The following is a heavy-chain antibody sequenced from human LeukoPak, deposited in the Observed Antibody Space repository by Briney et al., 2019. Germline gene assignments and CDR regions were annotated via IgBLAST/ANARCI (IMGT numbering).Heavy chain of an antibody. CDR1: GFTFSNYD. CDR2: IGIAGDT. J-gene: IGHJ3*02. V-gene: IGHV3-13*01. Sequence: GGSLRLSCAASGFTFSNYDMHWVRQATGKGLEWVSAIGIAGDTYYPGSVKGRFTISRENVKNSLYLQMNSLRAGDTAVYYCARWRAAADAFDIWGQGTMVTVS. D-gene: IGHD6-13*01. CDR3: ARWRAAADAFDI.